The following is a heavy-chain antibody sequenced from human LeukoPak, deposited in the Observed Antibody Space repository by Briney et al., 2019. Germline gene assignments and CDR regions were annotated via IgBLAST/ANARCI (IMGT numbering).Heavy chain of an antibody. CDR1: NGSISSDTYF. CDR3: ARDAPWSGYYPFDY. D-gene: IGHD3-3*01. J-gene: IGHJ4*02. CDR2: IYTSGST. V-gene: IGHV4-61*02. Sequence: SETLSLTCTVSNGSISSDTYFWSWIRQPAGKGLEWIGRIYTSGSTNYNPSLKSRVTMSVDTSKNQFSLKLSSVTAADTAMYYCARDAPWSGYYPFDYWGQGTLVTVSS.